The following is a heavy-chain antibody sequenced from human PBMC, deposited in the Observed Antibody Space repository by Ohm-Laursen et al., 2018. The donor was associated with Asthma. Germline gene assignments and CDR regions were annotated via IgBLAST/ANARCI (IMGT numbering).Heavy chain of an antibody. V-gene: IGHV3-15*01. CDR2: IKSKTDGGTR. CDR3: TTSNSGSYYGASY. D-gene: IGHD1-26*01. Sequence: SLRLSCAASGFIFSNAWMSWVRRAPGKGLEWVGRIKSKTDGGTRDYAVPVKGRFTISRDDSKNTVYLQMNSLETEDTAVYYCTTSNSGSYYGASYWGQGTLVTVSS. J-gene: IGHJ4*02. CDR1: GFIFSNAW.